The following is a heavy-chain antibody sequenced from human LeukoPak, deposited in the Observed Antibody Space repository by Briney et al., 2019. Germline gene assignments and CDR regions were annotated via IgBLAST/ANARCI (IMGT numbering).Heavy chain of an antibody. Sequence: GGSLRLSCAASGFTFSSYSMNWVRQAPGKGLEWVSSISSSSSYIYYADSVKGRFTISRDNAKNSLYLRMNSLRAEDTAVYYCARVFRGAVAGTRCWYFDYWGQGTLVTVSS. V-gene: IGHV3-21*01. D-gene: IGHD6-19*01. CDR3: ARVFRGAVAGTRCWYFDY. CDR2: ISSSSSYI. J-gene: IGHJ4*02. CDR1: GFTFSSYS.